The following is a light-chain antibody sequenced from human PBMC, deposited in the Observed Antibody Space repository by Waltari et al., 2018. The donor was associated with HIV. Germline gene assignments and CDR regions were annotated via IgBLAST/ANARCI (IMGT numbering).Light chain of an antibody. CDR1: QSVSSSY. CDR2: GAS. V-gene: IGKV3-20*01. CDR3: QQYGSSPRT. J-gene: IGKJ1*01. Sequence: EIVLTQSPGTLSLSPGERATLSCRASQSVSSSYLAWYQQKPGQAPRLLIYGASSSATGIPDRFSGRWAGTDFTLTISRLEPEDFAVYYCQQYGSSPRTFGQGTKVEIK.